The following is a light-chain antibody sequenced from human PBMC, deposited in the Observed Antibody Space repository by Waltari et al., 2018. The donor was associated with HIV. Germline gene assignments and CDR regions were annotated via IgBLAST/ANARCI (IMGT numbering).Light chain of an antibody. CDR1: SDNVGHQG. CDR2: RNN. Sequence: AGLSQPPSLSTGLGQTATLTCTGNSDNVGHQGAAWLQHHQGLPPRLLTHRNNNRPSVLSYRFSTATSGNTAFLTIRGLRAEDEADYFCSAWDSGLTGWIFGGETQLAVL. CDR3: SAWDSGLTGWI. J-gene: IGLJ2*01. V-gene: IGLV10-54*01.